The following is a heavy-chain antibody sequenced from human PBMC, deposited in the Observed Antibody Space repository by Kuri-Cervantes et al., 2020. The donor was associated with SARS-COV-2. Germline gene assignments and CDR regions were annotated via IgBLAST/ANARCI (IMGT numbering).Heavy chain of an antibody. CDR1: GFTFSGYT. V-gene: IGHV3-21*06. CDR2: ISGSGSYI. CDR3: ARAYGDYVFREGLDS. J-gene: IGHJ4*02. Sequence: GGSLRLSCVATGFTFSGYTMNWVRQAPGKALQWVSSISGSGSYIYYADSVKGRFTVSRDNAKNSLYLQMNSLGVEDTALYYCARAYGDYVFREGLDSWGQGTLVTVSS. D-gene: IGHD4-17*01.